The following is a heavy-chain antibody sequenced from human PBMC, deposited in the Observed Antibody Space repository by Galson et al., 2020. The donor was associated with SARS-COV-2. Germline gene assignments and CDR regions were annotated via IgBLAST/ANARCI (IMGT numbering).Heavy chain of an antibody. Sequence: ASVKVSCKTAGYTFTSYGISWVRQAPGQGLEWMGWISAYRGNTNYAQNFQGRVSMTMDTSTSTAYMELRGLRSDDTAVYYCARGQTVYCGSTSCYNYFEYWGQGTLVTVSS. D-gene: IGHD2-2*02. CDR1: GYTFTSYG. V-gene: IGHV1-18*04. CDR2: ISAYRGNT. J-gene: IGHJ4*02. CDR3: ARGQTVYCGSTSCYNYFEY.